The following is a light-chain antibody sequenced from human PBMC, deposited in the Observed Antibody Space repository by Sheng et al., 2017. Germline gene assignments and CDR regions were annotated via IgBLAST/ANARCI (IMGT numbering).Light chain of an antibody. CDR2: GAS. CDR1: QSVSSSY. Sequence: EIVLTQSPGTLSLSPGERATLSCRASQSVSSSYLAWYQHKPGQAPRLLIYGASNRATGIPDRFSGSGSGTDFTLTISRLEPEDFASYYCQKYNRAPYSFGQGTKLEMK. CDR3: QKYNRAPYS. V-gene: IGKV3-20*01. J-gene: IGKJ2*03.